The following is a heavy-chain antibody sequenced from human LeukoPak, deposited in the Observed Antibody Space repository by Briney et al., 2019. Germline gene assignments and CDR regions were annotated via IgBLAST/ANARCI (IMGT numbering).Heavy chain of an antibody. CDR2: MNTNRGKT. CDR3: ARGLWLDDSYYYYGMDV. V-gene: IGHV1-8*01. D-gene: IGHD6-19*01. J-gene: IGHJ6*02. Sequence: ASVKVSCKASGYTFTSYDINWVGQASGKGVEGMGWMNTNRGKTGYAQKFQGRVTMTRNTSISTAYMELSSLGSEDTAVYYCARGLWLDDSYYYYGMDVWGQGTTVTVSS. CDR1: GYTFTSYD.